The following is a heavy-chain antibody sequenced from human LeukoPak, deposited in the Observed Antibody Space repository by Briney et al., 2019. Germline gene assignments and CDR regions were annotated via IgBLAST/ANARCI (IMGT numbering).Heavy chain of an antibody. CDR3: AKGHFGAGHY. J-gene: IGHJ4*02. CDR1: GFTFSRFE. Sequence: GGSLRLSCVASGFTFSRFEMNWVRQAPGEGLEWVSYISGSGSSIYYADSVKGRFTISRDNSKNPLYLHMNSLRNEDTALYYCAKGHFGAGHYWGQGTLVTVSS. D-gene: IGHD3-3*01. CDR2: ISGSGSSI. V-gene: IGHV3-48*03.